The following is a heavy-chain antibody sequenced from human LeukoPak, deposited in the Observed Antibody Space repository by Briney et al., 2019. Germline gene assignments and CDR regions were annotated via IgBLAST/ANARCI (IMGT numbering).Heavy chain of an antibody. J-gene: IGHJ3*02. CDR2: IDPSDSYA. Sequence: GESLRISCKGSGYSFTNYWISWVRQMPGKGLEWMGKIDPSDSYANYSPSFQGHVTISADKSITTAYLQWGSLKASDTAMYYCARDYYASSGSDAFDIWGQGTMVTVYS. CDR3: ARDYYASSGSDAFDI. V-gene: IGHV5-10-1*01. CDR1: GYSFTNYW. D-gene: IGHD3-22*01.